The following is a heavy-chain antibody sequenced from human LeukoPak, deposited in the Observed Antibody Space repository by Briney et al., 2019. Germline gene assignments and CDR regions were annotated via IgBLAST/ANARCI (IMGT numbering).Heavy chain of an antibody. V-gene: IGHV1-18*01. CDR3: ARDVVVPAARSYAFDI. Sequence: AASVKVSCKASGYTFTSYGISWVRQAPGQGLEWMGWISAYNGNTNYAQKLQGRVTMTTDTSTSTAYMELRSLRSDDTAVYYCARDVVVPAARSYAFDIWGKGTMVTVSS. CDR2: ISAYNGNT. J-gene: IGHJ3*02. D-gene: IGHD2-2*01. CDR1: GYTFTSYG.